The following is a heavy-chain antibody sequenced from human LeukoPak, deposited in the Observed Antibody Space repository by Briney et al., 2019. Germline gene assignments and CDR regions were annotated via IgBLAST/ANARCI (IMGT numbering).Heavy chain of an antibody. V-gene: IGHV3-23*01. CDR2: ISASGGTT. Sequence: TGGSLRLSCAASGFTFNNHAMSWVRQAPGKGLEWVSAISASGGTTYYADSVKGRFTISRDNSENTLFLQMNSLRAEDTAVYYCAKEPREYCSSTSCPNWFDSWGQGTLVTVSS. CDR3: AKEPREYCSSTSCPNWFDS. D-gene: IGHD2-2*01. J-gene: IGHJ5*01. CDR1: GFTFNNHA.